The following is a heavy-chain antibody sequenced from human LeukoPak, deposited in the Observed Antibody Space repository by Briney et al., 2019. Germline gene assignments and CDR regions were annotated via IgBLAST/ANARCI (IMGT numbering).Heavy chain of an antibody. CDR1: GFTFSSYW. J-gene: IGHJ1*01. Sequence: PGGSLRLSCAASGFTFSSYWMHWVRQAPGKGLVWVSRINSDGSSTSYADSVKGRFTISRDNAKNTLYLQMNSLRAEDTAVYYCAKDDDWGRYKHWGQGTLVTVSS. D-gene: IGHD3-16*01. CDR3: AKDDDWGRYKH. CDR2: INSDGSST. V-gene: IGHV3-74*01.